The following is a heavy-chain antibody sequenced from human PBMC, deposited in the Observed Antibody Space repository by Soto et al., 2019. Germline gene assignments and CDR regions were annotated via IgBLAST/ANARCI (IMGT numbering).Heavy chain of an antibody. CDR3: AKNGNIVVVPAAPDY. D-gene: IGHD2-2*01. CDR1: GFTFSSYA. V-gene: IGHV3-30-3*02. Sequence: GGSLRLSWAASGFTFSSYAMHWVRQAPGKGLEWVAVISYDGSNKYYADSVKGRFTISRDNSKNTLYLQMNSLRAEDTAVYYCAKNGNIVVVPAAPDYWGQGTLVTVSS. CDR2: ISYDGSNK. J-gene: IGHJ4*02.